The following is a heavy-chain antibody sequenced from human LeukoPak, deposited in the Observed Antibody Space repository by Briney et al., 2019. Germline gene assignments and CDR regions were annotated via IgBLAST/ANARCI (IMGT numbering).Heavy chain of an antibody. CDR1: GYTFTVYY. CDR3: ARGARDYDFWSGYYTGAGMDV. CDR2: INPNSGGT. V-gene: IGHV1-2*06. D-gene: IGHD3-3*01. Sequence: ASVKVSCKASGYTFTVYYMHWVRQAPGQGLEWMGRINPNSGGTNYAQKFQGRVTMTRDTSISTAYMELSRLRSDDTAVYYCARGARDYDFWSGYYTGAGMDVWGQGTTVTVSS. J-gene: IGHJ6*02.